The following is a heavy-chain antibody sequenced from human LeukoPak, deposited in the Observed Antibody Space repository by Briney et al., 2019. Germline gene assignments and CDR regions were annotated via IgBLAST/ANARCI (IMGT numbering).Heavy chain of an antibody. Sequence: SETLSLTCTVSGGSISSYYWSWIRQPSGKGLEWIGYIYYSGSTNYNPSLKSRVTISVDTSKNQFSLKLSSVTAADTAVYYCARHGGSGSRLGAFDIWGQGTMVTVSS. CDR3: ARHGGSGSRLGAFDI. V-gene: IGHV4-59*08. D-gene: IGHD1-26*01. CDR2: IYYSGST. CDR1: GGSISSYY. J-gene: IGHJ3*02.